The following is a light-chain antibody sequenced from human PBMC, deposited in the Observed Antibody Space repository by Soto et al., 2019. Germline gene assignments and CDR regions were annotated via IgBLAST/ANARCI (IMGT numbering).Light chain of an antibody. CDR1: QSVSSNY. J-gene: IGKJ4*01. CDR3: QRYGSSPPLT. V-gene: IGKV3-20*01. CDR2: GAS. Sequence: EIVLMQSPGTLSWSPGERATLSCRASQSVSSNYLAWYQQKPGQAPRLLIDGASRRATGIPDRFTGSGSGTDFTLTISRLEPEDIAVYYCQRYGSSPPLTFGGGTRVEI.